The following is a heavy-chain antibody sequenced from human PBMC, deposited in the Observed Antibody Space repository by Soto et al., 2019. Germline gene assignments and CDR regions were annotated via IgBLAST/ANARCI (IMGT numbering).Heavy chain of an antibody. V-gene: IGHV3-23*01. CDR1: GFTCSSYA. J-gene: IGHJ4*02. CDR2: ISGSGGDT. CDR3: ARDYGDYERGLDY. Sequence: PGXSLILSCAASGFTCSSYAMSCVRQAPGKGLEWVSAISGSGGDTYHADSVKGRFTISRDNSKNTLYLQMNNLRAEDTAVYYCARDYGDYERGLDYWGQGTLVTVSS. D-gene: IGHD4-17*01.